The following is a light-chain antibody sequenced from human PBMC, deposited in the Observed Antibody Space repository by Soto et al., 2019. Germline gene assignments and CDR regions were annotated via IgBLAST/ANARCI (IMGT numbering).Light chain of an antibody. V-gene: IGKV1-8*01. J-gene: IGKJ1*01. CDR2: AAS. Sequence: AIRMTQSPSSFSASTGDRVTITCRASQGISSYLAWYQQKPGKAPKLLIYAASTLQSGVPSRFSGSGSGTDFTLTFSCLQSEDFATYYCQQYYSYAWTFGQGTKV. CDR1: QGISSY. CDR3: QQYYSYAWT.